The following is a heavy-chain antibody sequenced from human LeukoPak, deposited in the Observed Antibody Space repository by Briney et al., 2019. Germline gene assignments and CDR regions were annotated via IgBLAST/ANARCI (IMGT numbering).Heavy chain of an antibody. D-gene: IGHD4-17*01. CDR1: GGSISSGSYY. CDR2: IYTSGST. J-gene: IGHJ6*02. V-gene: IGHV4-61*02. CDR3: ARGPYGDYEFYYGMNV. Sequence: SETLSLTCTVSGGSISSGSYYWSWIRQPAGKGLEWIGRIYTSGSTNYNPSLKSRVTISVDTSKNQFSLKLSSVTAADTAVYYCARGPYGDYEFYYGMNVWGQGTTVTVSS.